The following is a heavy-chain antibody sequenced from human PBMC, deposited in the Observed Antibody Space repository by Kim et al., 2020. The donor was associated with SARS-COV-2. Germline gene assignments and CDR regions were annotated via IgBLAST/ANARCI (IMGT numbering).Heavy chain of an antibody. Sequence: GGSLRLSCEASGFNFNTYWMYWVRQAPGKGLVWVSNINGDGSTTNYADSVKGRFTISRDNAKNTLYLQMNSLRAEDTAVYYCARDHYSGSWFPLDSWGQGTLVTVSS. CDR1: GFNFNTYW. CDR2: INGDGSTT. V-gene: IGHV3-74*01. J-gene: IGHJ4*02. D-gene: IGHD6-13*01. CDR3: ARDHYSGSWFPLDS.